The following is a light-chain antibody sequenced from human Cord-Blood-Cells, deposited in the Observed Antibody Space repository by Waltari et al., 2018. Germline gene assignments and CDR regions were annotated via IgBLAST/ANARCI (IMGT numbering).Light chain of an antibody. Sequence: QSALTQPASVSGSPGQSITISCTGTSSDVGRYNLVSWYQQHPGKAPKLMIYEGSKRPSGFSNRCSGSKSGNTASLTISGLQAEDEAEYYCCSYAGSSTFHVVFGGGTKLTVL. V-gene: IGLV2-23*03. CDR3: CSYAGSSTFHVV. J-gene: IGLJ2*01. CDR1: SSDVGRYNL. CDR2: EGS.